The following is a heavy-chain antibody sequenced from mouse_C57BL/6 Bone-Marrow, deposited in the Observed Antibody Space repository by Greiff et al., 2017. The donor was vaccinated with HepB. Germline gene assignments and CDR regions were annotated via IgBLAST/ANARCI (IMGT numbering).Heavy chain of an antibody. V-gene: IGHV1-81*01. CDR2: IYPRSGNT. CDR3: ARALDV. CDR1: GYTFTSYG. Sequence: VQLQQSGAELARPGASVKLSCKASGYTFTSYGISWVKQRTGQGLEWIGEIYPRSGNTYYNEKFKSKATLTADKSSSTAYMGLRSLTSEDSAVYFCARALDVWGTGTTVTVSS. J-gene: IGHJ1*03.